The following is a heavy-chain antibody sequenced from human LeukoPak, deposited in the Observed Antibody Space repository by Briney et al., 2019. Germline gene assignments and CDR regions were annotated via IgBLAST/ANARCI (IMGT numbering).Heavy chain of an antibody. CDR3: AREGYGDYGWFDP. J-gene: IGHJ5*02. CDR2: IYYSGST. D-gene: IGHD4-17*01. Sequence: PSETLSLTCTVSGGSISSYYWSRIRQPPGKGLEWIGYIYYSGSTNYNPSLKSRVTISVDTSKNQFSLKLSSVTAADTAVYYCAREGYGDYGWFDPWGQGTLVTVSS. V-gene: IGHV4-59*01. CDR1: GGSISSYY.